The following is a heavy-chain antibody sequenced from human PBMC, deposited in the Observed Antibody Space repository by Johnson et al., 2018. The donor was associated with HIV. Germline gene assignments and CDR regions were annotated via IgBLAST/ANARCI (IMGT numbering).Heavy chain of an antibody. D-gene: IGHD5-12*01. V-gene: IGHV3-30*04. CDR1: GFTFSSYA. CDR2: ISYDGSNK. Sequence: QVQLVESGGGVVQPGRSLRLSCAASGFTFSSYAMHWVRQAPGKGLEWVAVISYDGSNKYYADSVKGRFTISRDNSKNPLYLQMNSLRAEDTAVYYCAREYSGYGTLWGAFDIWGQGTMVTVSS. J-gene: IGHJ3*02. CDR3: AREYSGYGTLWGAFDI.